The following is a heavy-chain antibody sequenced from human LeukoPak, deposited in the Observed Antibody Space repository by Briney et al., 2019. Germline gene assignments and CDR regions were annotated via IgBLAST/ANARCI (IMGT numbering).Heavy chain of an antibody. CDR1: GFTFSTYA. CDR2: ISGSNPGT. V-gene: IGHV3-23*01. Sequence: GGSLRPSRAASGFTFSTYAMSWVRQTPGQGLEWVAAISGSNPGTYHANSVKGRFTISRDNSKNTLHLQMSGLRAEDTARYYCAKAPVGHCSGAFCYHFDSWGQGTLVTVSS. CDR3: AKAPVGHCSGAFCYHFDS. D-gene: IGHD2-15*01. J-gene: IGHJ4*02.